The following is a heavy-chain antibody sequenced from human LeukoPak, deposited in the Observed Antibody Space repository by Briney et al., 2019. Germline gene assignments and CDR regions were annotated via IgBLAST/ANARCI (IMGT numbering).Heavy chain of an antibody. J-gene: IGHJ4*02. V-gene: IGHV3-49*04. D-gene: IGHD3-10*01. Sequence: GGSLKLSCTASGFTFGHFAMSWVRQAPGKGLEWIGFIRMKAFGGTAEYAASVKGRFAISRDDSNSIAYLQMDSLKTEDTGIYYCVRSYDSWGQGTLVTVSS. CDR1: GFTFGHFA. CDR3: VRSYDS. CDR2: IRMKAFGGTA.